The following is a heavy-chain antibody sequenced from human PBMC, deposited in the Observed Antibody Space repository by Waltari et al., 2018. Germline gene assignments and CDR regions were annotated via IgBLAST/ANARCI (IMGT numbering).Heavy chain of an antibody. Sequence: EVQLVESGGGLVTPGGSLGLSCAASGFTFSSHSMNWVRQAPGKGLEWVSSISSSSSYIYYADSVKGRFTISRDNAKNSLYLQMNSLRAEDTAVYYCATYSGSYAHFDYWGQGTLVTVSS. V-gene: IGHV3-21*01. J-gene: IGHJ4*02. D-gene: IGHD1-26*01. CDR1: GFTFSSHS. CDR2: ISSSSSYI. CDR3: ATYSGSYAHFDY.